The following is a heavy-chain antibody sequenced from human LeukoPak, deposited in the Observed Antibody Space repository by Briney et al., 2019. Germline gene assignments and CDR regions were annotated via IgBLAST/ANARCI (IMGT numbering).Heavy chain of an antibody. CDR3: TRAEGTTVKTYRFDF. Sequence: GGSLRLSCTASGVTLSAFYMSWVRQSPGKGLEWLAHIKYDGSDTYYVDSVKGRFTISRDNAKNSLYLQMSSLRVEGTAVYYCTRAEGTTVKTYRFDFWGQGTQVSVSS. CDR2: IKYDGSDT. J-gene: IGHJ4*02. CDR1: GVTLSAFY. V-gene: IGHV3-7*01. D-gene: IGHD1-1*01.